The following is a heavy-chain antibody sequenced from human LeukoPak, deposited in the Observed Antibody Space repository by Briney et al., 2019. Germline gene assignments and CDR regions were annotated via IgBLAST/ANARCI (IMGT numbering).Heavy chain of an antibody. D-gene: IGHD6-19*01. V-gene: IGHV3-23*01. CDR2: ISGSGGST. J-gene: IGHJ4*02. CDR3: AKVGYSSGWYGIDY. Sequence: GGSLRLSCAASGFTFSSYGMSWVRQAPGKGLEWVSAISGSGGSTYYADSVKGRFTISRDNSKNTLYLQMNSPRAEDTAVYYCAKVGYSSGWYGIDYWGQGTLVTVSS. CDR1: GFTFSSYG.